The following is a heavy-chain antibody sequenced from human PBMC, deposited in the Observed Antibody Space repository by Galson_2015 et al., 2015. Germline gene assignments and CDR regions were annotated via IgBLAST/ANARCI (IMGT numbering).Heavy chain of an antibody. V-gene: IGHV3-48*02. CDR3: ARDQGALYYFDY. D-gene: IGHD3-10*01. CDR2: ISSGGTNI. CDR1: GFTFSGYS. Sequence: LRLSCAASGFTFSGYSMNWVRQAPGKGLEWVSYISSGGTNIYYADSVKGRLTISRDNAKNSLYLQMNSLRDEDMAVYYCARDQGALYYFDYWGQGTLVTVSS. J-gene: IGHJ4*02.